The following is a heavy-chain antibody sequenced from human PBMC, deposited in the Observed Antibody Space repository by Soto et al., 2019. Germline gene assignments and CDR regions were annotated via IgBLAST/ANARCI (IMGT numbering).Heavy chain of an antibody. D-gene: IGHD6-19*01. CDR1: GGTFSSYA. J-gene: IGHJ4*02. CDR2: IIPIFGTA. V-gene: IGHV1-69*13. Sequence: RASVKVSCKASGGTFSSYAISWVRQAPGQGLEWMGGIIPIFGTANYAQKFQGRVTITADESTSTAYMELSSLRSEDTAVYYCARAWAPYSSGWSFDYWGQGTLVTVSS. CDR3: ARAWAPYSSGWSFDY.